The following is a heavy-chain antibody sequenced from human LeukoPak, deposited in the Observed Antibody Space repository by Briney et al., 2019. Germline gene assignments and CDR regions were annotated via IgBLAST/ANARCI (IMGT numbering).Heavy chain of an antibody. D-gene: IGHD1-26*01. CDR3: ARVVGGGLVDY. J-gene: IGHJ4*02. CDR1: GGSISSYY. CDR2: IYYSGST. V-gene: IGHV4-59*01. Sequence: PSETLSLTCTVSGGSISSYYWSWIRQPPGKGLEWIGYIYYSGSTNYNPSLKSRVTISVDTSKNQFSLKLSSVTAADTAVYYCARVVGGGLVDYWGQGTLVTVSS.